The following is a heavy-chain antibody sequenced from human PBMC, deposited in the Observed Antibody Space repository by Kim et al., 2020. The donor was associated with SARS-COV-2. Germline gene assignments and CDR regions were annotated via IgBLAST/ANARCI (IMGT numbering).Heavy chain of an antibody. D-gene: IGHD3-22*01. CDR2: ISSSSSTI. Sequence: GGSLRLSCAASGFTFSSYSMNWVRQAPGKGLEWVSYISSSSSTIYYADSVKGRFTISRDNAKNSLYLQMNSLRDEDTAVYYCARGGQIRVVDYYYYYGMDVWGQGTTVTVSS. V-gene: IGHV3-48*02. J-gene: IGHJ6*02. CDR1: GFTFSSYS. CDR3: ARGGQIRVVDYYYYYGMDV.